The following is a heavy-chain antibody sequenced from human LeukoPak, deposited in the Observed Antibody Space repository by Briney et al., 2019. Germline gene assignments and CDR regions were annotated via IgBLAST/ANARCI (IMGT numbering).Heavy chain of an antibody. J-gene: IGHJ5*02. V-gene: IGHV4-59*08. CDR3: ARRSSSWYLGGWFDP. Sequence: PSETLSLTCTVSGGSISSYYWSWIRQPPGKGLEWIGYIYYSGSTNYNPSLKSRVTISVDTSKNQLSLKLSSVTAADTAVYYCARRSSSWYLGGWFDPWGQGTLVTVSS. CDR2: IYYSGST. D-gene: IGHD6-13*01. CDR1: GGSISSYY.